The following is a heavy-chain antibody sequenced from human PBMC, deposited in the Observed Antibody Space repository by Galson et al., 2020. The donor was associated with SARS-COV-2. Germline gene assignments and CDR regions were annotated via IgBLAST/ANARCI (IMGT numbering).Heavy chain of an antibody. CDR2: LSWSGTSI. J-gene: IGHJ6*02. CDR1: GFTFDDYA. CDR3: AKDVGTGGVALGYYYGMDV. V-gene: IGHV3-9*01. Sequence: PGGSLRLSCAVSGFTFDDYAMHWVRQAPGKGLEWVSGLSWSGTSIGYADSVKGRFTISRDNAKNSLYLQMNSLSAEDTAIYYCAKDVGTGGVALGYYYGMDVWGQGTTVTVSS. D-gene: IGHD2-8*02.